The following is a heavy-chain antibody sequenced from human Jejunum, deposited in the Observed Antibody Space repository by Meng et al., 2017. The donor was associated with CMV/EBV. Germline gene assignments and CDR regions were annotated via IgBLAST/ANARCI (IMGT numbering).Heavy chain of an antibody. Sequence: FSISTKYMGWVRQAPGKGLEWVSAIYAAGRTDYADSVKGRFTMSSDKSKNIVYLQMNSLRAEDTATYYCARDDKDCRSSSCYAFDYWGQGTVVTVSS. V-gene: IGHV3-53*01. CDR3: ARDDKDCRSSSCYAFDY. CDR1: FSISTKY. D-gene: IGHD2-2*01. CDR2: IYAAGRT. J-gene: IGHJ4*02.